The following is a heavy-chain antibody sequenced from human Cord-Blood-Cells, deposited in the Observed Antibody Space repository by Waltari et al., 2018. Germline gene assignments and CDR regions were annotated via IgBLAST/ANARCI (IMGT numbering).Heavy chain of an antibody. D-gene: IGHD2-15*01. CDR3: ARGLGCSGGSCLYYFDY. Sequence: QVQLQQWGAGLLKPSETLSLPCAVYGGSFSGYYWSWIRQPPGKGLEWIGEINHSGSTNYNPSLKSRVTISVDTSKNQFSLKLSSVTAADTAVYYCARGLGCSGGSCLYYFDYWGQGTLVTVSS. V-gene: IGHV4-34*01. CDR1: GGSFSGYY. J-gene: IGHJ4*02. CDR2: INHSGST.